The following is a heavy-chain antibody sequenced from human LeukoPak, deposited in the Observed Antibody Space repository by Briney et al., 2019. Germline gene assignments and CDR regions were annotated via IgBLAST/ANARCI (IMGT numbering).Heavy chain of an antibody. CDR3: ARDNCSGGSCYPLYYYGMDV. CDR1: GFPFGSYS. D-gene: IGHD2-15*01. V-gene: IGHV3-21*01. CDR2: FSSSSSYI. J-gene: IGHJ6*02. Sequence: GGSLRLSCAASGFPFGSYSRNWVRRAPGRGLGWVSFFSSSSSYIYYPDSVKGRFTISRDNAKNSLYLQMNSLRDEDTAVYYCARDNCSGGSCYPLYYYGMDVWGQGTTVTVSS.